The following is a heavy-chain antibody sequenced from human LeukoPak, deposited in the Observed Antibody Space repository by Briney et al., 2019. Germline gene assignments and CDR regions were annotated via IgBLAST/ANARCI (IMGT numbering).Heavy chain of an antibody. D-gene: IGHD6-19*01. Sequence: SVKVSCKASGGTFSSYAISWVRQAPGQGLEWMGGIIPIFGTANYAQKFQGRVTMTRDMSTSTVYMELSSLRSEDTAVYYCARAPGYSSGVDYWGQGTLVTVSS. CDR1: GGTFSSYA. CDR2: IIPIFGTA. CDR3: ARAPGYSSGVDY. J-gene: IGHJ4*02. V-gene: IGHV1-69*05.